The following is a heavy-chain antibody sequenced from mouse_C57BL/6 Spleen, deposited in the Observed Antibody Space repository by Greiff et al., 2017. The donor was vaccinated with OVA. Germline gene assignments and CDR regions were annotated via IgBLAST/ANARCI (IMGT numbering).Heavy chain of an antibody. V-gene: IGHV1-74*01. J-gene: IGHJ4*01. CDR2: IHPSDSDT. CDR3: AISPLDGYYGGYAMDY. CDR1: GYTFTSYW. Sequence: QVQLQQPGADLVKPGASVKVSCKASGYTFTSYWMHWVKQRPGQGLEWIGRIHPSDSDTNYNQKFKGKATLTVDKSSSTAYMQLSSLTSEDSAVYYGAISPLDGYYGGYAMDYWGQGTSVTVSS. D-gene: IGHD2-3*01.